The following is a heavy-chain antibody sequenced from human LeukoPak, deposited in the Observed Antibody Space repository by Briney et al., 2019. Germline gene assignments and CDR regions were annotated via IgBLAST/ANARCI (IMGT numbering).Heavy chain of an antibody. CDR3: ARSRLTYYYDSSGSSPPTS. CDR2: INPNSGGT. Sequence: GASVKVSCKASGYTFTGYYMHWVRQAPGQGLEWMGWINPNSGGTNYAQKFQGRVTMTRDTSISTAYMELSRLRSDDTAVYYCARSRLTYYYDSSGSSPPTSWGQGTLVTVSS. V-gene: IGHV1-2*02. J-gene: IGHJ5*02. CDR1: GYTFTGYY. D-gene: IGHD3-22*01.